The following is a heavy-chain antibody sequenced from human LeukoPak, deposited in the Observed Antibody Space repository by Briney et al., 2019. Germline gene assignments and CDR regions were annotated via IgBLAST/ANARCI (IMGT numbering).Heavy chain of an antibody. CDR1: GFTFSDHW. CDR3: ARDGSLPDY. CDR2: IISDGSST. Sequence: PGGSLRLSCAASGFTFSDHWMHWVRQTPGEGVVWVSRIISDGSSTSYADSVKGRFTISRDNSKNTLYLQMNSLRVEDTAVYYCARDGSLPDYWGQGTLVTVSS. V-gene: IGHV3-74*01. J-gene: IGHJ4*02.